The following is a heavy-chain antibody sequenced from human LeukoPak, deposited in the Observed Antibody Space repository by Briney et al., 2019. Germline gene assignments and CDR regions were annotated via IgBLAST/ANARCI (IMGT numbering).Heavy chain of an antibody. Sequence: ASVKVSCKASGYTFTGYYMHWVRQAPGQGLEWMGWINPNSGGTNYAQKFQGWVTMTRDTSISTVYMELSRLRSDDTAVYYCAMLYVSSGYYFDYWGQGTLVTVSS. CDR2: INPNSGGT. D-gene: IGHD3-22*01. CDR1: GYTFTGYY. CDR3: AMLYVSSGYYFDY. V-gene: IGHV1-2*04. J-gene: IGHJ4*02.